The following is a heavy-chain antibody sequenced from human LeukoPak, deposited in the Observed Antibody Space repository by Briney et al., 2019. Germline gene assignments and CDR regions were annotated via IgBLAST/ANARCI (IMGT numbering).Heavy chain of an antibody. CDR2: INPNSGGT. CDR1: GYTFTGYY. CDR3: AREIEPATAEDY. Sequence: ASVKVSCKASGYTFTGYYMHWVRQAPGQGLEWMGWINPNSGGTNYAQKFQGRVTMTRGTSISTAYMELSRLRSDDTAVYYCAREIEPATAEDYWGQGTLVTVSS. J-gene: IGHJ4*02. D-gene: IGHD2-21*02. V-gene: IGHV1-2*02.